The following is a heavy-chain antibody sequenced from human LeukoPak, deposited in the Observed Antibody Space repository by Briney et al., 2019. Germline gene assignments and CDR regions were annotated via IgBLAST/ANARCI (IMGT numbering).Heavy chain of an antibody. Sequence: GGSLRLSCAASGFTFSSYAMSWVRQTPGKGLEWVSAISGSGGSTYYSDSVKGRFTISRDNSKNTLYLQMNSLRAEDTAVYYCAKGSSSWQMGAFDYRGQGTLVTVSS. CDR1: GFTFSSYA. CDR2: ISGSGGST. J-gene: IGHJ4*02. V-gene: IGHV3-23*01. CDR3: AKGSSSWQMGAFDY. D-gene: IGHD6-13*01.